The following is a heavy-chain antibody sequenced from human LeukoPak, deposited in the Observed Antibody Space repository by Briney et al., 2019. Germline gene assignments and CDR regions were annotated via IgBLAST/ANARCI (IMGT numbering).Heavy chain of an antibody. V-gene: IGHV4-39*01. CDR3: ASSRYSSGWYPVGY. CDR2: IYYSGST. CDR1: GGSISSSSYY. J-gene: IGHJ4*02. Sequence: PSETLSLTCTVSGGSISSSSYYWGWIRQPPGKGLEWIGSIYYSGSTYYNPSLKSRVTISVDTSKNQFSLKLSSVTAADTAVYYCASSRYSSGWYPVGYWGQGTLVTVSS. D-gene: IGHD6-19*01.